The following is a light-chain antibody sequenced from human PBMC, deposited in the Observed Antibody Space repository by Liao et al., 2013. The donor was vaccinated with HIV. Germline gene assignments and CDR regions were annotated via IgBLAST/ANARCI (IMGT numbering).Light chain of an antibody. V-gene: IGLV3-25*03. CDR1: NFGSKS. Sequence: SYDLTQPPSVSVAPGKTARFTCGGNNFGSKSVHWYQQKPGQAPVLMIFKGTERPSGIPERFSGSTSGTRVTLTISGVQAGDEADYFCQSLDNSGAVVFGGGTKLTV. CDR2: KGT. CDR3: QSLDNSGAVV. J-gene: IGLJ3*02.